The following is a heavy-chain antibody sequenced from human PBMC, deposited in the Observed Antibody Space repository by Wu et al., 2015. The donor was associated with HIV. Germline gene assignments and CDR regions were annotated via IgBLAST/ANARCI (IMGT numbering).Heavy chain of an antibody. CDR1: GYTFTGYY. CDR3: ARDLTAYYDSSGPRNWFDP. D-gene: IGHD3-22*01. V-gene: IGHV1-2*02. CDR2: INPNSGGT. Sequence: QVQLVQSGAEVKKPGASVKVSCKASGYTFTGYYMHWVRQAPGQGLEWMGWINPNSGGTNYAQKFQGRVTMTRDTSISTAYMELSRLRSDDTAVYYCARDLTAYYDSSGPRNWFDPWGQGTLVTVSS. J-gene: IGHJ5*02.